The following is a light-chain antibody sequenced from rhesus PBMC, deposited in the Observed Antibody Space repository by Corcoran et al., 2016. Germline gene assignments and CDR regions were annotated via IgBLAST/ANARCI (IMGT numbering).Light chain of an antibody. CDR2: LVS. Sequence: DIVMTQTPLSLPVTPGEPASISCRPSQSLLDSDGYTHLHWYLQKPGQSPQLLLYLVSNRASGVPDRFSGSGSGTDFTLKISRVEAEDVGVYYCRQTLQTFTFGPGTKLDIK. CDR3: RQTLQTFT. J-gene: IGKJ3*01. CDR1: QSLLDSDGYTH. V-gene: IGKV2-78*01.